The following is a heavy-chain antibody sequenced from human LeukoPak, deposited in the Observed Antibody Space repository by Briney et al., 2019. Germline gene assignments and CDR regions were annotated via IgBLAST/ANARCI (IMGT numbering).Heavy chain of an antibody. V-gene: IGHV4-31*03. CDR1: GGSISSGGYY. Sequence: PSETLSLTCTVSGGSISSGGYYWRWIRQHPGKGLEWIGYIYYSGSTYYNPSLKSRVTISVDTSKNQFSLKLSSVTAADTAVYYCARGRGGDYVYYWGQGTLVTVSS. J-gene: IGHJ4*02. D-gene: IGHD4-17*01. CDR2: IYYSGST. CDR3: ARGRGGDYVYY.